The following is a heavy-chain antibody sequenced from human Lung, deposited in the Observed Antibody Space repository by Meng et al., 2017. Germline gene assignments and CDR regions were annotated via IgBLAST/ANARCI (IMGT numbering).Heavy chain of an antibody. CDR3: ARGPTTMAHDFDY. J-gene: IGHJ4*02. CDR1: GGSFSDYY. Sequence: QVQLVQGGAGLFKPSETLSLTCVVSGGSFSDYYWSWIRQPPGKGLEWIGEINHSGSTNYNPSLESRATISVDTSQNNLSLKLSSVTAADSAVYYCARGPTTMAHDFDYWGQGTLVTVSS. V-gene: IGHV4-34*01. CDR2: INHSGST. D-gene: IGHD4-11*01.